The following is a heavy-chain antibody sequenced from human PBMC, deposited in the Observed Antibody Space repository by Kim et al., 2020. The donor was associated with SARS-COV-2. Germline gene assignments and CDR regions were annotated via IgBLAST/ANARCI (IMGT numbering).Heavy chain of an antibody. J-gene: IGHJ4*02. D-gene: IGHD5-12*01. CDR3: ARGLSGATINFDY. CDR2: INHSGST. Sequence: SETLSLTCAVYGGSFSGYYWSWIRQPPGKGLEWIGEINHSGSTNYNPSLKSRVTISVDTSKNQFSLKLSSVTAADTAVYYCARGLSGATINFDYWGQGTLVTVSS. V-gene: IGHV4-34*01. CDR1: GGSFSGYY.